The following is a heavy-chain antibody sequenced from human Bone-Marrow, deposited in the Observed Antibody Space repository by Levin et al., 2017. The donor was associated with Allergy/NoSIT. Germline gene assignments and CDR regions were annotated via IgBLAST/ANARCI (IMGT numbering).Heavy chain of an antibody. CDR3: AKASGVGVSSYCYGMDG. Sequence: GGSLRLSCAASGFHFSSFGIHWVRQAPGKGLEWVALISYDGSDKYYLDSVKGRFTTSRDNSKNPLYLQMNSMSAEDTAVYYCAKASGVGVSSYCYGMDGWGQGTAVTVS. CDR1: GFHFSSFG. D-gene: IGHD1-26*01. CDR2: ISYDGSDK. J-gene: IGHJ6*02. V-gene: IGHV3-30*18.